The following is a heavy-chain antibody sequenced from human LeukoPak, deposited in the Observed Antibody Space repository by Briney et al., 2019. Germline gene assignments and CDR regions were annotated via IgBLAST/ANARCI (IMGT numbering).Heavy chain of an antibody. Sequence: PSETLSLTCTVSGGSISSYYWSWIRQPPGKGLEWIGYIYYSGSTNYNPSLKSRVTISVDTSKNQFSLKLSSVTAADTAVYYCARVAAAGSVQFDCWGQGTLVTVSS. CDR3: ARVAAAGSVQFDC. V-gene: IGHV4-59*01. J-gene: IGHJ4*02. CDR1: GGSISSYY. CDR2: IYYSGST. D-gene: IGHD6-13*01.